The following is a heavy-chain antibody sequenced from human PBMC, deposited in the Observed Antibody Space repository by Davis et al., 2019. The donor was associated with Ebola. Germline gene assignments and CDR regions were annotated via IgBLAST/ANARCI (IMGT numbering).Heavy chain of an antibody. CDR2: ISSSSSYI. CDR1: GFGFSFYT. V-gene: IGHV3-21*01. CDR3: ARDRAFWSGYSPYFDY. Sequence: GESLKISCAASGFGFSFYTMNWVRQAPGKGLEWVSSISSSSSYIYYADSVKGRFTISRDNAKNSLFLQMNSLRAEDTAVYYCARDRAFWSGYSPYFDYWGQGTLVTVSS. J-gene: IGHJ4*02. D-gene: IGHD3-3*01.